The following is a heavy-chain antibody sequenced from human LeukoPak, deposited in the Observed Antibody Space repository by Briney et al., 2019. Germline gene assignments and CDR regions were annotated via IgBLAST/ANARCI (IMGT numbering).Heavy chain of an antibody. V-gene: IGHV4-34*01. Sequence: PSETLSLTCAVYGGSFSGYYWSWIRQPPGKGLEWIGEINHSGSTNYNPSLKSRVTISVDTSKNQFSLKLSSVTAADTAVYYCTRGRARYCSGGSCYGRSHWFDPWGQGALVTVSS. D-gene: IGHD2-15*01. J-gene: IGHJ5*02. CDR1: GGSFSGYY. CDR3: TRGRARYCSGGSCYGRSHWFDP. CDR2: INHSGST.